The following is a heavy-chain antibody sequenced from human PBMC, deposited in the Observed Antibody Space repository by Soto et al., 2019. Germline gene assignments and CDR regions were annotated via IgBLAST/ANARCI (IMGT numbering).Heavy chain of an antibody. Sequence: ASVKVSCKSSGYTFTSYYIHWVRQAPGQGLEWMGIINPSGGRATYAQTFQGRVTMTSDTSSSTVYMELGSLISEDMAVYYCARAAATGSGRRMDVWGQGTTVTVSS. V-gene: IGHV1-46*01. CDR3: ARAAATGSGRRMDV. D-gene: IGHD6-13*01. CDR1: GYTFTSYY. J-gene: IGHJ6*02. CDR2: INPSGGRA.